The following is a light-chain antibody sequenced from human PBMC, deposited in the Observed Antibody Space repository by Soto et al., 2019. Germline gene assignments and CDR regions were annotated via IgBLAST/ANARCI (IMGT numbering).Light chain of an antibody. CDR2: KAS. CDR1: QTISSW. CDR3: QQSYSTSIT. V-gene: IGKV1-5*03. Sequence: DIQMTQSPSTLSGSVGDRVTLTCRASQTISSWLAWYQQKPGKAPKLLIYKASTLKSGVPSRFSGSGSGTDFTLTISSLQPEDFATYYCQQSYSTSITVGQGTRLEIK. J-gene: IGKJ5*01.